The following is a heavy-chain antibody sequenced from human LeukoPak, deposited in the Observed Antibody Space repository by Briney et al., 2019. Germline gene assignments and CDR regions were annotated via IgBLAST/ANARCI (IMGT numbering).Heavy chain of an antibody. CDR3: ARVAITGVLRWLDP. V-gene: IGHV4-59*01. CDR2: IYYSGST. CDR1: GGSISSYY. D-gene: IGHD1-20*01. Sequence: SETLSLTCTVSGGSISSYYWSWIRQPPGKGLEWIGYIYYSGSTNYNPSLKSRVTISVDTSKNQFSLKLSSVTAADTAVYYCARVAITGVLRWLDPWGQGTLVTVSS. J-gene: IGHJ5*02.